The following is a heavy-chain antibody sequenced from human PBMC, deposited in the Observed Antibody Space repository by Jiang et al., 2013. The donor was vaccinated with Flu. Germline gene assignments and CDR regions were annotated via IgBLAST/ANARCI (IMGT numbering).Heavy chain of an antibody. Sequence: PGLVKPSETLSLSCTVSGGSIMSENSYWGWIRQPPGKGLEWIGSIYYSGTTYYKPSLKSRVTISVDTSKKQFSLKLSSVTAADTAVYYCASQHWDHGVGSYYMSHWGQGTLVTVSS. CDR1: GGSIMSENSY. CDR3: ASQHWDHGVGSYYMSH. CDR2: IYYSGTT. V-gene: IGHV4-39*07. J-gene: IGHJ4*02. D-gene: IGHD3-10*01.